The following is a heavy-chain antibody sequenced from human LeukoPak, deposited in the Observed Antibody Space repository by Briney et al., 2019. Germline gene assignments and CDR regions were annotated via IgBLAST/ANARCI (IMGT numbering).Heavy chain of an antibody. D-gene: IGHD6-19*01. J-gene: IGHJ4*02. CDR2: ISGSGGST. CDR1: GFTFSSYA. Sequence: PGGSLRLSCAASGFTFSSYAMSWVRQAPGKGLEWVSGISGSGGSTYYADSVKGRFTISRDNSKNTLYLQMNSLRAEDTAVYHCAKVHVSSGWYCFDYWGQGTLVTVSS. V-gene: IGHV3-23*01. CDR3: AKVHVSSGWYCFDY.